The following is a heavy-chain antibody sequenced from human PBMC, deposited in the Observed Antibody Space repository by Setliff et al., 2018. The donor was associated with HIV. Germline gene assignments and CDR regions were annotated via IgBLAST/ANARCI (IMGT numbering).Heavy chain of an antibody. CDR1: GGTFSSYA. V-gene: IGHV1-69*13. J-gene: IGHJ6*03. Sequence: GASVKVSCKASGGTFSSYAISWVRQAPGQGLEWMGGIIPIFGTANYAQKFQGRVTITADESTSTAYMELSSLRSEDTAVYYCARGVGSGGDYKFYYYYYMDVWGKGTTVTVSS. CDR3: ARGVGSGGDYKFYYYYYMDV. D-gene: IGHD4-17*01. CDR2: IIPIFGTA.